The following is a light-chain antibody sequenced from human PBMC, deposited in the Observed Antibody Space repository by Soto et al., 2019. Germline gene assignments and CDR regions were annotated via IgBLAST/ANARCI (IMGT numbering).Light chain of an antibody. V-gene: IGLV3-9*01. Sequence: SYELTQPVSVSVALGQTATITCGGNDIGSKNVHWYQQKPGQAPVLVLYRDSNRPSGIPERLSGSNSGNTATLTINRAQAEDEADYYCQVWDSSKMVFGGGTKVTVL. J-gene: IGLJ2*01. CDR1: DIGSKN. CDR2: RDS. CDR3: QVWDSSKMV.